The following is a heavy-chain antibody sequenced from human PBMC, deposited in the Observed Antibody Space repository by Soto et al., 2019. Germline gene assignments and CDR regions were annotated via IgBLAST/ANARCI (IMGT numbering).Heavy chain of an antibody. CDR1: GGSFSGYY. V-gene: IGHV4-34*01. CDR2: INHSGST. D-gene: IGHD2-21*02. J-gene: IGHJ4*02. CDR3: ARGRQRVTDY. Sequence: ETLSLTCAVYGGSFSGYYWSWIRQPPGKGLEWIGEINHSGSTNYNPSLKSRVTISVDTSKNQFSLKLSSVTAADTAVYYCARGRQRVTDYWGQGTLVTVSS.